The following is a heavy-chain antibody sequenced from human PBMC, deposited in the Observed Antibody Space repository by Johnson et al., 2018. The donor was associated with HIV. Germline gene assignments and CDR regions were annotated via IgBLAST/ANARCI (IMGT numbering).Heavy chain of an antibody. V-gene: IGHV3-11*04. J-gene: IGHJ3*02. CDR2: ISSSGSTI. Sequence: QVQLVESGGGLIQPGGSLRLSCAASGFTVSSNYMSWIRQAPGKGLEWVSYISSSGSTIYYADSVKGRFTISRDNAKNSLYLQMNSLRAEDTAVYYCARFVPESGYAFDIWGQGTMVTVSS. D-gene: IGHD3-10*01. CDR1: GFTVSSNY. CDR3: ARFVPESGYAFDI.